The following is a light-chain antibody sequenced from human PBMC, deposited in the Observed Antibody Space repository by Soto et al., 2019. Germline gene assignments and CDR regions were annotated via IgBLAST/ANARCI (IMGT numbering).Light chain of an antibody. CDR1: QSVSSN. Sequence: EIVMTQSPATLSVSPGERATLSCRASQSVSSNLAWYQQKPGQAPRLLIYGASTRATGIPARFSGSGSGTDFTLTINRLEPEDFAVYYCQQYGSLITFGQGTRLEIK. CDR2: GAS. V-gene: IGKV3-15*01. CDR3: QQYGSLIT. J-gene: IGKJ5*01.